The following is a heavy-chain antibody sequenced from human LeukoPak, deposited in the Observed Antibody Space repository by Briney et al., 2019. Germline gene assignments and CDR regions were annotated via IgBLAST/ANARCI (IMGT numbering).Heavy chain of an antibody. CDR2: ISYDGSNK. CDR3: ARGTMIVGSDY. CDR1: GFTFSSYA. J-gene: IGHJ4*02. Sequence: PGRSLRLSCAASGFTFSSYAMHWVRQAPGKGLEWVAVISYDGSNKYYADSVKGRFTISRDNSKNTLCLQMNSLRAEDTAVYYCARGTMIVGSDYWGQGTLVTVSS. V-gene: IGHV3-30-3*01. D-gene: IGHD3-22*01.